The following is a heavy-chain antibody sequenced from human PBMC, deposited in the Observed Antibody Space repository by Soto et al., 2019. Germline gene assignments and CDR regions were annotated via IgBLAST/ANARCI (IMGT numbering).Heavy chain of an antibody. CDR2: ISGSAGSSGP. Sequence: DVQLLESGGGLVQPGGSLRLSCVASGFTFSTYTMSWVRQAPGKGLEWVSVISGSAGSSGPSYADSVQGRISISRDNARNTLYLQMNSLRGEDTAMYYCAKARCSTANCYVPEYWGQGTRVTVSS. CDR1: GFTFSTYT. D-gene: IGHD2-2*01. J-gene: IGHJ4*02. V-gene: IGHV3-23*01. CDR3: AKARCSTANCYVPEY.